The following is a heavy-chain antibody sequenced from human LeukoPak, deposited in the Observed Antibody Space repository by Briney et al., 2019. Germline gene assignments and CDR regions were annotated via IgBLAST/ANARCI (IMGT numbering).Heavy chain of an antibody. CDR1: GYSFANYW. V-gene: IGHV5-51*01. D-gene: IGHD6-13*01. J-gene: IGHJ5*02. CDR2: IYPGDSDT. CDR3: ARQYRIAAPNWFDP. Sequence: GESLKISCKGSGYSFANYWIGCVRQMPGKGREWVGMIYPGDSDTRYSPSFQGQVTISPYKSVSISYLPWSSLKASDTAMYYCARQYRIAAPNWFDPWGQGTLVTVSS.